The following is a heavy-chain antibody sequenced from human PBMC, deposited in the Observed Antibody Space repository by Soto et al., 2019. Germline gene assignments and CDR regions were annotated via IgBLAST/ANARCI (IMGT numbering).Heavy chain of an antibody. CDR2: ISGSGGST. Sequence: PGGSLRLSCAASGFTFSSYAMSWVRQAPGKGLEWVSAISGSGGSTYYADSVKGRFTISRDNSKNTLYLQMNSLRAEDTAVYYCAKGAASHCSSTSCYFRIDYWGQGTLVTVSS. CDR3: AKGAASHCSSTSCYFRIDY. CDR1: GFTFSSYA. D-gene: IGHD2-2*01. J-gene: IGHJ4*02. V-gene: IGHV3-23*01.